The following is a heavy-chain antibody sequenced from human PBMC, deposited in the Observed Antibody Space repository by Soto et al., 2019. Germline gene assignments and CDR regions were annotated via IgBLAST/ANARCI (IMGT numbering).Heavy chain of an antibody. Sequence: GGSLRLSCAASGFTFSSYEMNWVRQAPGKGLEWVSYISSSGSTIYYADSVKGRFTISRDNAKNSLYLQMNSLRAEDTAVYYCARDYRFLEWLPQGCYYYGMDVWGQGTTVTVSS. CDR3: ARDYRFLEWLPQGCYYYGMDV. J-gene: IGHJ6*02. CDR2: ISSSGSTI. CDR1: GFTFSSYE. D-gene: IGHD3-3*01. V-gene: IGHV3-48*03.